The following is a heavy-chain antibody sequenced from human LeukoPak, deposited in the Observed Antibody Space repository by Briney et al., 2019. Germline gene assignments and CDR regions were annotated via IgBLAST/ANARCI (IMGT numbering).Heavy chain of an antibody. V-gene: IGHV4-34*01. Sequence: PSETLSLTCAVYGGFFSGYYWSWIRQPPGKGLEWIGEISHSGSTNYNPSLKSRVTISVDTSKNQFSLKLSSVTAADTAVYYCARGNWKRTFDIWGQGTMVTVSS. CDR1: GGFFSGYY. CDR3: ARGNWKRTFDI. J-gene: IGHJ3*02. D-gene: IGHD1-20*01. CDR2: ISHSGST.